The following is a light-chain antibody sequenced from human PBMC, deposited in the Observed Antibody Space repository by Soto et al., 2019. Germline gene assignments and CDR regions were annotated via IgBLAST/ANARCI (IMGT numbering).Light chain of an antibody. J-gene: IGKJ1*01. CDR3: QQYYTYST. CDR2: GAS. V-gene: IGKV1-5*01. Sequence: DIRMTQSPSTLSASVGDRVSITCRASQSISYWLAWYQQKPGKAPNLLISGASNLESGVPSRFSGSGSGTEFTLTISSLQPDDFSSYYCQQYYTYSTFGQGTKVDIK. CDR1: QSISYW.